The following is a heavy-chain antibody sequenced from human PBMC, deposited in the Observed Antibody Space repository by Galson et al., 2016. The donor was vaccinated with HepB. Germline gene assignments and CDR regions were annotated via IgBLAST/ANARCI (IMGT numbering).Heavy chain of an antibody. CDR2: ISYDGNNK. J-gene: IGHJ6*04. CDR3: AKKGGQRGGGYYYGMDV. V-gene: IGHV3-30*18. Sequence: SLRLSCAASGFTFSNYDVHWVRQAPGKGLEWVVVISYDGNNKDYADSVKGRFTISRDNSKNTLYLQMNSLRAEDTAVYYCAKKGGQRGGGYYYGMDVWGKGTTVTVSS. CDR1: GFTFSNYD. D-gene: IGHD3-10*01.